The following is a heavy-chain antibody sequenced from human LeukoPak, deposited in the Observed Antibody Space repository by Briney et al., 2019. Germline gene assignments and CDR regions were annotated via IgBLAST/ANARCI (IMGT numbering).Heavy chain of an antibody. J-gene: IGHJ3*02. Sequence: GSLRLSCAASGFTVSSNYMSWVRQAPGKGLEWVSVIYSGGSTYYADSVKGRFTISRDNSKNTLYLQMNSLRAEDTAVYYCAREVYYEATDAFDIWGQGTMVTVST. CDR2: IYSGGST. V-gene: IGHV3-66*01. CDR1: GFTVSSNY. CDR3: AREVYYEATDAFDI. D-gene: IGHD3-22*01.